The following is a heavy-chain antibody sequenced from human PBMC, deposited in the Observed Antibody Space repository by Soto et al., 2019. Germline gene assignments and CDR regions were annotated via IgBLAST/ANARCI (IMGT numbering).Heavy chain of an antibody. Sequence: EVQLVESGGGLVQPGRSLRLSCAASGFTFDDYAMHWVRQAPGKGLEWVSGISWNSGSIGYADSVKGRFTISRDNAKNSLYLQMNSLRAEDTALNYCAIDRESYGADGSGFFDYWGQGTLVTVSS. CDR2: ISWNSGSI. CDR1: GFTFDDYA. J-gene: IGHJ4*02. CDR3: AIDRESYGADGSGFFDY. D-gene: IGHD4-17*01. V-gene: IGHV3-9*01.